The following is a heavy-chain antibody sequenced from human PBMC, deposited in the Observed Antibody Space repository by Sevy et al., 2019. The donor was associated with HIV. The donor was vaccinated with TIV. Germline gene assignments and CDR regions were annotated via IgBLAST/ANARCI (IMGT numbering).Heavy chain of an antibody. CDR1: GFTFSSYS. V-gene: IGHV3-48*02. Sequence: GGSLRLSCAASGFTFSSYSMNWVRQAPGKGLEWVSYISSSSSTIYYADSVKGRFTISSDNAKNSPYLQMNSLRDEDTAVYYCASDLTTAYFDYWGQGTLVTVSS. D-gene: IGHD3-9*01. CDR3: ASDLTTAYFDY. J-gene: IGHJ4*02. CDR2: ISSSSSTI.